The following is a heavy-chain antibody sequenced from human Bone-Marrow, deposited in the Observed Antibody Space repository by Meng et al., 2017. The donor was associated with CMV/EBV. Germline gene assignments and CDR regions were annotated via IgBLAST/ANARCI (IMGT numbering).Heavy chain of an antibody. D-gene: IGHD2-21*02. J-gene: IGHJ3*02. CDR2: INPNSGGT. Sequence: ASVKVSCKASGYTFTGYYMHWVRQAPGQGLEWMGWINPNSGGTNYAQKFQGRVTMTRDTSISTAYMELSRLRSDDTAVYYCARNLLVVTATDAFDIWGQGTMDTVSS. CDR3: ARNLLVVTATDAFDI. V-gene: IGHV1-2*02. CDR1: GYTFTGYY.